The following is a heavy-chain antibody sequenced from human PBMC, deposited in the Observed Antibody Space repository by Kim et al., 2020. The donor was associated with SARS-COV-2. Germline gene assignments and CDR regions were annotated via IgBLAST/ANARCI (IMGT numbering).Heavy chain of an antibody. CDR2: IYYTGST. Sequence: SETLSLTCTVSGDSMSSNYWSWIRQPPGKGLEWIGYIYYTGSTNYSPSLKSRATISLDMSKNQFSLNLRSMTAADTAVYYCARGMNQYGSSAPTAGTFD. CDR1: GDSMSSNY. J-gene: IGHJ3*02. V-gene: IGHV4-59*13. D-gene: IGHD3-22*01. CDR3: ARGMNQYGSSAPTAGTFD.